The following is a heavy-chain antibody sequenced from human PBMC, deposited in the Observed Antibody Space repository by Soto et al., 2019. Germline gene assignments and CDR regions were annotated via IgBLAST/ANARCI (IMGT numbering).Heavy chain of an antibody. V-gene: IGHV3-30*18. CDR3: AKDGPGGGVRTPTSYHYDAMDV. CDR1: GFTFSGYG. Sequence: QVQLVESGGGVVQPGRSLRLSCAASGFTFSGYGMYWVRQAPGKGLEWVAVISYNGSHKSYEDSVKGRFTISRDNSKNALYLQMNGLRGEDTAVYYCAKDGPGGGVRTPTSYHYDAMDVWGQGTTVTVSS. D-gene: IGHD1-26*01. CDR2: ISYNGSHK. J-gene: IGHJ6*02.